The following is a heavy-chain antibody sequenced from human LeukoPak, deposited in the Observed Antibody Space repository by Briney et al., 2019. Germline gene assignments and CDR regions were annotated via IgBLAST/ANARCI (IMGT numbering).Heavy chain of an antibody. V-gene: IGHV1-24*01. CDR2: FDPEDGET. CDR1: GYPLTELS. D-gene: IGHD3-16*01. Sequence: ASVKVSCKVSGYPLTELSIHWVRQAPGQGLEWMGGFDPEDGETVSAQKFQGRVTMTEDTSTDTAYMELSILRSDDTAVYFCARDTSEGDYAWWFDPWGQGTLVTVAS. CDR3: ARDTSEGDYAWWFDP. J-gene: IGHJ5*02.